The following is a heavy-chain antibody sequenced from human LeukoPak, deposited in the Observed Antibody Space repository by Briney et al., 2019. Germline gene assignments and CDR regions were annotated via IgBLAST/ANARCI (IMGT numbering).Heavy chain of an antibody. D-gene: IGHD1-26*01. CDR3: AKDVGATPDDFDY. V-gene: IGHV3-13*01. CDR2: IGTAGGT. J-gene: IGHJ4*02. Sequence: GGSLRLSCAASGFTFSSYDMHWVRQATGKGLEWVSAIGTAGGTYYPGSVKGRFTISRDNSKNTLYLQMNSLRAEDTAVYYCAKDVGATPDDFDYWGQGTLVTVSS. CDR1: GFTFSSYD.